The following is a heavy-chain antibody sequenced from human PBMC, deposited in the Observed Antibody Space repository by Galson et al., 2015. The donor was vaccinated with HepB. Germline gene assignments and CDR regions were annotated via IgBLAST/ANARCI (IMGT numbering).Heavy chain of an antibody. CDR3: ARVGSSGYYQLDY. J-gene: IGHJ4*02. CDR1: GGTFSSYT. Sequence: SVKVSCKASGGTFSSYTISWVRQAPGQGLEWMGRIIPILGMANYAQKFQGRVTITADKSTSTAYMELSSLRSEDTAVYYCARVGSSGYYQLDYWGQGTLVTVSS. D-gene: IGHD3-22*01. V-gene: IGHV1-69*02. CDR2: IIPILGMA.